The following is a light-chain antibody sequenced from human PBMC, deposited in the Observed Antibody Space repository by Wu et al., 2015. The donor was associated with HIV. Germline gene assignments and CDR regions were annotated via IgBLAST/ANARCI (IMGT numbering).Light chain of an antibody. Sequence: EIVMTQSPVTLSVSPGERATLSCRASQSVSSNLAWYQQKPGQAPRLLIYGASTRAAGIPARFSGSGSETDFTLTISSPQSEDFAVYYCQQYNNWPETFGQGTRVEIK. J-gene: IGKJ1*01. CDR1: QSVSSN. V-gene: IGKV3-15*01. CDR3: QQYNNWPET. CDR2: GAS.